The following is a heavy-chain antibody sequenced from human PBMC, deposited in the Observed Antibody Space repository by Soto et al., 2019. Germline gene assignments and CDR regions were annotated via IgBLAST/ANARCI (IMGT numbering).Heavy chain of an antibody. CDR1: GFTFSSYA. J-gene: IGHJ6*02. CDR2: ISGSGGST. CDR3: AKSLNGDYYYYGMDV. D-gene: IGHD4-17*01. Sequence: GGSLRLSCAASGFTFSSYAMSWVRQAPGKGLEWVSAISGSGGSTYYADSVKGRFTISRDNSKNTLYLQMNSLRAEDTAVYYCAKSLNGDYYYYGMDVWGQGTTVTVSS. V-gene: IGHV3-23*01.